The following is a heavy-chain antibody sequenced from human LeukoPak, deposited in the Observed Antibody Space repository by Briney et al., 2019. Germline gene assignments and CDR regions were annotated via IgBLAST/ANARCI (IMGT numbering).Heavy chain of an antibody. Sequence: GGSLRLSCAASELHAMTWVRQGPGKGLEWVSAISRSGGSTYHADSVKGRFTISRDKSNNTLFLQMNSLRAEDTAVYYCAKLGGKTANGDEYYGMDVWGQGTTVTVSS. CDR2: ISRSGGST. J-gene: IGHJ6*02. V-gene: IGHV3-23*01. CDR1: ELHA. CDR3: AKLGGKTANGDEYYGMDV. D-gene: IGHD3-10*01.